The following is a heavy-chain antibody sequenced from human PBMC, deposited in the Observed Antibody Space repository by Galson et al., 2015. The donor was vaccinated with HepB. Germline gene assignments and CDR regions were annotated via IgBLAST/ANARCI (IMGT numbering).Heavy chain of an antibody. Sequence: SLRLSCAASGFTFSSYWMHWVRQAPGKGLVWVSRINSDGSSTSYADSVKGRFTISRDNAKNTLYLQMNSLRAEDTAVYYCARVRPYDILTGYQDQNYFDYWGQGTLVTVSS. CDR1: GFTFSSYW. CDR3: ARVRPYDILTGYQDQNYFDY. CDR2: INSDGSST. V-gene: IGHV3-74*01. J-gene: IGHJ4*02. D-gene: IGHD3-9*01.